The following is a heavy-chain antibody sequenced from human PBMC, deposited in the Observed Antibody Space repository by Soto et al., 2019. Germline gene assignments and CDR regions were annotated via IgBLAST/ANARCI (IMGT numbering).Heavy chain of an antibody. CDR3: ARGGDYYNWFDP. J-gene: IGHJ5*02. CDR1: GGSISSYY. Sequence: SETLSLTCTVSGGSISSYYWSWIRQPPGKGLEWIGYIYYSGSTNYNPSLKSRVTISVDTSKNQSSLKLSSVTAADTAVYYCARGGDYYNWFDPWGQGTLVTVSS. V-gene: IGHV4-59*01. D-gene: IGHD3-10*01. CDR2: IYYSGST.